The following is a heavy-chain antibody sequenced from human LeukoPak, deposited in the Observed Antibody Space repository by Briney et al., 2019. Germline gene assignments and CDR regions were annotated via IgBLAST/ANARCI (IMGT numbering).Heavy chain of an antibody. J-gene: IGHJ4*02. CDR3: AREPADSGWFPTSEFDY. CDR2: INPSGGST. Sequence: ASVKVSCTASGYTFTSYYMHWVRQAPGQGLEWMGIINPSGGSTSYAQKFQGRVTMTRDTSTSTVYMELSSLRSEDTAVYYCAREPADSGWFPTSEFDYWGQGTLATVSS. CDR1: GYTFTSYY. D-gene: IGHD6-19*01. V-gene: IGHV1-46*01.